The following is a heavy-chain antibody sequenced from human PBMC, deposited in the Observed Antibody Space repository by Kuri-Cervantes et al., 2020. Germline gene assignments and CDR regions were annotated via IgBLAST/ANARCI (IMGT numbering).Heavy chain of an antibody. CDR3: ARGMTTVTEPPDH. Sequence: GGSLRLSCAASGFTFDDYAMHWVRQAPGKGLEWVSSISWNSGSIGYADSVKGRFTISRDNAKNALYLEMNSLRADDTAVYYCARGMTTVTEPPDHWGQGTLVTVSS. D-gene: IGHD4-17*01. CDR1: GFTFDDYA. CDR2: ISWNSGSI. J-gene: IGHJ5*02. V-gene: IGHV3-9*01.